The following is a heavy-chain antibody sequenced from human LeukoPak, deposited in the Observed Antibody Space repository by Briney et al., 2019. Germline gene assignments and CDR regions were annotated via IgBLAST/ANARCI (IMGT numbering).Heavy chain of an antibody. J-gene: IGHJ6*03. V-gene: IGHV4-34*01. D-gene: IGHD5-18*01. Sequence: PSETLSLTCAVYGGSFSGYYWSWIRQPPGKGLEWIGEINHSGSTNYNPSLKSRVTISVDTSKDQFSLKLSSVTAADTAVYYCARSYGYRPGGYYYYYMDVWGKGTTVTIPS. CDR2: INHSGST. CDR3: ARSYGYRPGGYYYYYMDV. CDR1: GGSFSGYY.